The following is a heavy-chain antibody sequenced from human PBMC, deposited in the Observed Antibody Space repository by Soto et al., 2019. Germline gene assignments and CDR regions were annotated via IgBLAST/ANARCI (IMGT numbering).Heavy chain of an antibody. J-gene: IGHJ6*02. V-gene: IGHV1-46*01. CDR3: ARDGPSTVVTPYYYYGMDV. Sequence: GASMKVSCKASGYTFTSYYMHWVRQAPGQGLEWMGIINPSGGSTSYAQKFQGRVTMTRDTSTSTVYMELSSLRSEDTAVYYCARDGPSTVVTPYYYYGMDVWGQGTTVTVSS. CDR2: INPSGGST. CDR1: GYTFTSYY. D-gene: IGHD2-21*02.